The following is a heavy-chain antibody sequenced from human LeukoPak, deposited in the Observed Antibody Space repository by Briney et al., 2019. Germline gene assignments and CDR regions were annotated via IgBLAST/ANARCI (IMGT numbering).Heavy chain of an antibody. CDR1: GFTFSSYE. V-gene: IGHV3-48*03. J-gene: IGHJ3*02. D-gene: IGHD3-22*01. CDR2: ISSSGSTI. CDR3: ARVLRYDNSGHDSFDI. Sequence: GGSLRLSCAASGFTFSSYEMNWVRQAPGKGLEWVAYISSSGSTIYYADSVKGRFTISRENSKNTLYLQMNSLRAEDTAVYYCARVLRYDNSGHDSFDIWGQGTMVSVSS.